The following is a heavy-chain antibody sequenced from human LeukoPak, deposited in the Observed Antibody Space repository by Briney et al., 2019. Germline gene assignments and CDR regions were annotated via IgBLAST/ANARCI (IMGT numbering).Heavy chain of an antibody. J-gene: IGHJ4*02. D-gene: IGHD1-26*01. V-gene: IGHV4-4*09. CDR1: GGSISSYY. Sequence: SETLSLTCTVSGGSISSYYWSWIRQPPGKGLEWIGYIYTSGSTNYNPSLKSRVTISVDTSKNQFSLKLSSVTAADTAVYYCARLSSPSYGSDYWGQGTLVTVSS. CDR2: IYTSGST. CDR3: ARLSSPSYGSDY.